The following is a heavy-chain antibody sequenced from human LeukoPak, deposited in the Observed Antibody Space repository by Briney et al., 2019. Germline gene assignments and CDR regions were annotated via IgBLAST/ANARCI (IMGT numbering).Heavy chain of an antibody. CDR3: AREWFGDYYYYGMDV. CDR2: IWYDGSNK. Sequence: GGSLRLSCAASGFTFSSYGMHWVRQAPGKGLEWLAVIWYDGSNKYYADSVKGRFTISRDNSKNTLYLQMNSLRAEDTAVYYCAREWFGDYYYYGMDVWGQGTTVTVSS. V-gene: IGHV3-33*01. D-gene: IGHD3-10*01. J-gene: IGHJ6*02. CDR1: GFTFSSYG.